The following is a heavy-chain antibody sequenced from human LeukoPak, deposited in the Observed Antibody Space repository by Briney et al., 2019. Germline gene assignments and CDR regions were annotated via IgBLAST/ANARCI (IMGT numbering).Heavy chain of an antibody. V-gene: IGHV3-33*01. CDR2: IWYDGSNK. CDR1: GFSFGGYG. CDR3: ARDQGSFPGNNFDY. J-gene: IGHJ4*02. D-gene: IGHD1-26*01. Sequence: GRSPRLSCAASGFSFGGYGMHWVRQAPGKGLEWVAVIWYDGSNKYYADSVKGRFTIFRDNSKNTLYLQMNSLRAEDTAVYYCARDQGSFPGNNFDYWGQGTLVTVSS.